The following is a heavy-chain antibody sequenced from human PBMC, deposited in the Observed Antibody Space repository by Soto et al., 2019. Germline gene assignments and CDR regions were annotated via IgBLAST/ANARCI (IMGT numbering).Heavy chain of an antibody. D-gene: IGHD6-13*01. Sequence: SETLSLTCIVSGSSISRSSYYWGWIRQPPGKGLEWIGSIYYSGSTYYNPSLKSRVTISVDTPKNQFSLKLSSVTAADTAVYYFSVPTGYNRSWSSCYFDYWGQGTLVTVSS. CDR2: IYYSGST. CDR3: SVPTGYNRSWSSCYFDY. J-gene: IGHJ4*02. CDR1: GSSISRSSYY. V-gene: IGHV4-39*01.